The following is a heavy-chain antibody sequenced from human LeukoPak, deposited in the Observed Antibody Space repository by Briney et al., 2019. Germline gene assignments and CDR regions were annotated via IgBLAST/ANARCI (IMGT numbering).Heavy chain of an antibody. J-gene: IGHJ3*02. D-gene: IGHD6-13*01. CDR1: GFTSSSYA. Sequence: PGGSLRLSCAASGFTSSSYAMSWVRQAPGKGLEWVSAISGSGGSTYYADSVKGRLTISRDNSKNTLYLQMNSLRAEDTAVYYCAKDRRYSSPEPGLFDIWGQGTMVTVSS. CDR3: AKDRRYSSPEPGLFDI. V-gene: IGHV3-23*01. CDR2: ISGSGGST.